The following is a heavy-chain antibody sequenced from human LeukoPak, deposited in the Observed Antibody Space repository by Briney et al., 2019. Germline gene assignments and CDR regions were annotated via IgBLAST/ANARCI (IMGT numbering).Heavy chain of an antibody. CDR3: AELGITMIGGV. CDR1: GFTFSSYW. J-gene: IGHJ6*04. CDR2: ITSDGSNT. Sequence: GGSLRLSCAASGFTFSSYWMHWVRQAPGKGLVWVSRITSDGSNTIYADSVKGRFTISRDNAKNTLYLQMNSLRAEDTAVYYCAELGITMIGGVWGKGTTVTISS. D-gene: IGHD3-10*02. V-gene: IGHV3-74*01.